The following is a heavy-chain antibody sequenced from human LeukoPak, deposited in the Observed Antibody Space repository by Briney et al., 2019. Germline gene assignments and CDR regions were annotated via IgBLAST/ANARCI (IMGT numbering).Heavy chain of an antibody. CDR1: GFTFSSYG. Sequence: GGSLRLSCAASGFTFSSYGMHWVRQAPGKGLEWVAFTQYDGINKFYADSVKGRFTISRDHSKNTLYLQMNSLRAEDTAVYYCAKDQTGTYSNGLDYWGQGTLLTVSS. J-gene: IGHJ4*02. D-gene: IGHD1-26*01. V-gene: IGHV3-30*02. CDR2: TQYDGINK. CDR3: AKDQTGTYSNGLDY.